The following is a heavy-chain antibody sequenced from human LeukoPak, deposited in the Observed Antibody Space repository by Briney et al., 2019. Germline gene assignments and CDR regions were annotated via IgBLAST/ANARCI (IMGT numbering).Heavy chain of an antibody. CDR3: ARDITYYYGSGSPGDDY. CDR1: GFTFSSYG. Sequence: SGGSLRLSCAASGFTFSSYGMHWVRQAPGKGLEWVAVISYDGSNKYYADSVKGRFTISRDNSKNTLYLQMNSLRAEDTAVYYCARDITYYYGSGSPGDDYWGQGTLVTVSS. D-gene: IGHD3-10*01. V-gene: IGHV3-30*03. J-gene: IGHJ4*02. CDR2: ISYDGSNK.